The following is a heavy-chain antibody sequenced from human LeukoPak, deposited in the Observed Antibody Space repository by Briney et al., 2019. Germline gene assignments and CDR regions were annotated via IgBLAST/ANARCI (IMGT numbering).Heavy chain of an antibody. D-gene: IGHD6-6*01. J-gene: IGHJ4*02. CDR1: GGSISSYY. CDR2: IYNSGST. Sequence: SETLSLTCTVPGGSISSYYWSWIRQPPGKGLEWIGYIYNSGSTNYNPSLKSRVTISVDTSKNQFSLKLSSVTAADTAVYYCARDSSQEGFDYWGQGTLVTVSS. V-gene: IGHV4-59*01. CDR3: ARDSSQEGFDY.